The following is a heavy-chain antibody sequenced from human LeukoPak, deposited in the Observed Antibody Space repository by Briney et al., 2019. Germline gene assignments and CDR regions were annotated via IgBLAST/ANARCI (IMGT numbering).Heavy chain of an antibody. CDR1: GYTFIGHY. J-gene: IGHJ4*02. CDR2: INPNSGGT. Sequence: ASVKVSCKASGYTFIGHYMHWVRQAPGQGLEWMGWINPNSGGTNYAQKFQGRVTLTRDTSISTAYMELSRLRSDDTAVYYCARGRFTMVRGVIMSYWGQGTLVTVSS. V-gene: IGHV1-2*02. D-gene: IGHD3-10*01. CDR3: ARGRFTMVRGVIMSY.